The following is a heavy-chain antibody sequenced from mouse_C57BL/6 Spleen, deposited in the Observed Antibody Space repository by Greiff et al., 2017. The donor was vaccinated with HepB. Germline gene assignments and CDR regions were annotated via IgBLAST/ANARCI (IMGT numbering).Heavy chain of an antibody. J-gene: IGHJ2*01. CDR1: GYTFTDYY. D-gene: IGHD1-1*01. CDR3: ARYYSYFDY. V-gene: IGHV1-26*01. Sequence: EVMLQQSGPELVKPGASVKISCKASGYTFTDYYMNWVKQSHGKSLEWIGDINPNNGGTSYNQKFKGKATLTVDKSSSTAYMELRSLTSEDSAVYYCARYYSYFDYWGQGTTLTVSS. CDR2: INPNNGGT.